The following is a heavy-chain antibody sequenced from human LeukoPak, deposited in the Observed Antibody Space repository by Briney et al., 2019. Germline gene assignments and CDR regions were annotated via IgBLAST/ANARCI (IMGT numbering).Heavy chain of an antibody. CDR1: GFTFSSYE. D-gene: IGHD4-11*01. Sequence: PGGSLRLSCAASGFTFSSYEMNWVRQAPGKGLEWVSYISSSGSTIYYADSVKGRFTISRDNAKNSLYLQMNSLRAEDTAVYYCAREQYEALDIWGQGTMVTVSS. CDR3: AREQYEALDI. CDR2: ISSSGSTI. J-gene: IGHJ3*02. V-gene: IGHV3-48*03.